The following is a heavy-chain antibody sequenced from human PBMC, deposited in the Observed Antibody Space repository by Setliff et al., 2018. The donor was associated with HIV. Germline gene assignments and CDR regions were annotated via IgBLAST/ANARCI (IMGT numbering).Heavy chain of an antibody. V-gene: IGHV3-23*01. D-gene: IGHD6-13*01. CDR2: IGCWGTCT. J-gene: IGHJ4*02. CDR1: GFSFASAW. Sequence: HPGGSLRLSCAASGFSFASAWMNWVRRAPGKGLEWVSTIGCWGTCTFYADSVKGRFAISGDPSTNTLYLQMNRLSAEDTAVYYCTTCTAWYPGIFDYWGQGTLVTVSS. CDR3: TTCTAWYPGIFDY.